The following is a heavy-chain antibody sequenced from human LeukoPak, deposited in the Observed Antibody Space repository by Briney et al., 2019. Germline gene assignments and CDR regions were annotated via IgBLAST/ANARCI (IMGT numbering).Heavy chain of an antibody. CDR1: GFTFSSYG. J-gene: IGHJ4*02. CDR2: IWYDGSNK. CDR3: ARGRDMGPGEIDY. D-gene: IGHD2-15*01. Sequence: GGSLRLSCAASGFTFSSYGMHWVRQAPGKGLEWVAVIWYDGSNKYYAGSVKGRFTISRDNSKNTLYLQMNSLRAEDTAVYYCARGRDMGPGEIDYWGQGTLVTVSS. V-gene: IGHV3-33*01.